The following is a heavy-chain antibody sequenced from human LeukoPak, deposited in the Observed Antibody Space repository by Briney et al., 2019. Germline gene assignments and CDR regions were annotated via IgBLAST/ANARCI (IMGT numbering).Heavy chain of an antibody. V-gene: IGHV1-8*01. Sequence: ASVKVSCKASGYAFTSYDINWVRQATGQGLEWMGWMNPNSGNTGYAQKFQGRVTMTRNTSISTAYMELSSLRSEDTAVYYCASSSGSYSAFDIWGQGTMVTVSS. D-gene: IGHD1-26*01. CDR1: GYAFTSYD. CDR3: ASSSGSYSAFDI. CDR2: MNPNSGNT. J-gene: IGHJ3*02.